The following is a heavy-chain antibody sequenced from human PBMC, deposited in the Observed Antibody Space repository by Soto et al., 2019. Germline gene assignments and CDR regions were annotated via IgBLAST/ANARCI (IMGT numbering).Heavy chain of an antibody. CDR2: ISYDGSEK. CDR3: AKGYEVSPPVASAWYSNYLYGVDV. V-gene: IGHV3-30*18. J-gene: IGHJ6*02. Sequence: ESGGGVVRPGRSLRLSCGASGFSFSKYGMHWVRQAPGEGLEWLSLISYDGSEKWYAESVKGRFTISRDNSKNTLYLQMNSLRGDDTAVYFCAKGYEVSPPVASAWYSNYLYGVDVWGRGTTVTVSS. CDR1: GFSFSKYG. D-gene: IGHD6-19*01.